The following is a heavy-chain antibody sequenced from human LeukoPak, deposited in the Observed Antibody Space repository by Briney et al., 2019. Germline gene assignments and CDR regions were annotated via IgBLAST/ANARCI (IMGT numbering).Heavy chain of an antibody. CDR3: AADRYDSSGYYHFDY. V-gene: IGHV1-58*02. D-gene: IGHD3-22*01. CDR1: GFTFTSSA. CDR2: IVVGSGNT. Sequence: WASVKVSCKASGFTFTSSAMQWVLQARGQRLEWIGWIVVGSGNTNYAQKFQERVTITRDMSTSTAYMELSSLRSEDTAVYYCAADRYDSSGYYHFDYWGQGTLVTVSS. J-gene: IGHJ4*02.